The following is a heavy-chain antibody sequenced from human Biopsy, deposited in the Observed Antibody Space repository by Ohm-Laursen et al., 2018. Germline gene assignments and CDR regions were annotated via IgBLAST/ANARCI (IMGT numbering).Heavy chain of an antibody. Sequence: SDTLSLTCTVSGGSFTGHYWSWIRQPPGKGLEWIGQISCTGYTSYNASLKSQVTISVDTSRNHFSLRLSSLTAADTAVYYCARGSNDFGGLYFPRWGQGTLLTVSS. D-gene: IGHD4-23*01. CDR2: ISCTGYT. J-gene: IGHJ4*02. CDR3: ARGSNDFGGLYFPR. CDR1: GGSFTGHY. V-gene: IGHV4-59*11.